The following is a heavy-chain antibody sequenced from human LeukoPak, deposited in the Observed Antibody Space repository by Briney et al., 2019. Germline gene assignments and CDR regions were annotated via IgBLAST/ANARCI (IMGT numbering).Heavy chain of an antibody. CDR1: GFTFSSYS. CDR3: AKENVLRYFDWLAPQDNWFDP. Sequence: GGSLRLSCAASGFTFSSYSMNWVRQAPGKGLEWVSSISSSSGYIYYADSVKGRFTISRDNSKNTLYLQMNSLRAEDTAVYYCAKENVLRYFDWLAPQDNWFDPWGQGTLVTVSS. D-gene: IGHD3-9*01. J-gene: IGHJ5*02. V-gene: IGHV3-21*04. CDR2: ISSSSGYI.